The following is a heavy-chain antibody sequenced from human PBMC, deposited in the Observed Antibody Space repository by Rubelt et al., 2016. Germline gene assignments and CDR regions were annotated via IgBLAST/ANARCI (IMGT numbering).Heavy chain of an antibody. D-gene: IGHD1-14*01. CDR2: ICYSGST. CDR1: GGSFSGYY. J-gene: IGHJ3*02. Sequence: QVQLQQWGAGLLKPSETLSLTCAVYGGSFSGYYWSWIRQPQGKGLEWIGYICYSGSTNYNPSLKRRVNISVETSKNQFSLKLSSVTAADTAVYYCARHVTERGAAFDIWGQGTMVTVSS. CDR3: ARHVTERGAAFDI. V-gene: IGHV4-34*11.